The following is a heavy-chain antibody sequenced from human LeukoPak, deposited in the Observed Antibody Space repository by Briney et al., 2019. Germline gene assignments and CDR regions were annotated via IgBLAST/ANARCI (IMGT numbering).Heavy chain of an antibody. CDR3: ARGPLWYYDFWSGYYTSGSYYYMDV. D-gene: IGHD3-3*01. CDR2: IYSGGNT. J-gene: IGHJ6*03. CDR1: GFTVSSNS. Sequence: PGGSLRLSCTVSGFTVSSNSMSWVRQAPGKGLEWVSFIYSGGNTHYSDSVKGRFTISRDNSKNTLYLQMNSLRAEDTAVYYCARGPLWYYDFWSGYYTSGSYYYMDVWGKGTTVTVSS. V-gene: IGHV3-53*05.